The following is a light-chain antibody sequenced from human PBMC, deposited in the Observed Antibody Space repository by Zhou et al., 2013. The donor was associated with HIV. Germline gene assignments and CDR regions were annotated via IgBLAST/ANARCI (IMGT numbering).Light chain of an antibody. J-gene: IGKJ1*01. CDR2: AAS. Sequence: IQLTQSPSSLSASVGDRVIITCRASQDINNYLAWYQQKPGKVPKLLIYAASTLQSGVPSRFSGSGSGTDFTLTISSLQPEDVATYYCQKXNSAPQTFGQGTKVEIK. CDR3: QKXNSAPQT. CDR1: QDINNY. V-gene: IGKV1-27*01.